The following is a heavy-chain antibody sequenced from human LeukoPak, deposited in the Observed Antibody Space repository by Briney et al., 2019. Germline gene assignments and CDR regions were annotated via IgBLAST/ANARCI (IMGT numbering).Heavy chain of an antibody. CDR2: TYTGGNS. Sequence: GGSLRLSCAASGFTVSSIHMVWVRQAPGKGLEWVSVTYTGGNSYYADSVKGRFIISRDISKNTLYLQMNSLRAEDSALYYCARGGRGSAAVVAPRSFDIWGQGTMDTVSS. V-gene: IGHV3-53*01. J-gene: IGHJ3*02. CDR3: ARGGRGSAAVVAPRSFDI. D-gene: IGHD3-22*01. CDR1: GFTVSSIH.